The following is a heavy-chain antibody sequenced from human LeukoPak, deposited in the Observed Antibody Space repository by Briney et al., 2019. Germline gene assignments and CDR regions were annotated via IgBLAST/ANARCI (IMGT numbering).Heavy chain of an antibody. CDR2: MNPNSGNT. Sequence: EASVKVSCKASGYTFTSYDINWVRQATGQGLEWMGWMNPNSGNTGYAQKFQGRVTMTRNTSISTAYMELSSLRSEDTAVYYCARGKEWGCSSTSCSYYYMDVWGKGTTVTVSS. D-gene: IGHD2-2*01. V-gene: IGHV1-8*01. CDR1: GYTFTSYD. J-gene: IGHJ6*03. CDR3: ARGKEWGCSSTSCSYYYMDV.